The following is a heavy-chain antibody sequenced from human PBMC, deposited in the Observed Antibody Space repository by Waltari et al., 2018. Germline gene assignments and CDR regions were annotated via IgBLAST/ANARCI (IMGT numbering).Heavy chain of an antibody. V-gene: IGHV3-7*01. CDR2: IKEDGNEK. J-gene: IGHJ4*01. D-gene: IGHD7-27*01. Sequence: EVQLVESGGALVHHGGSLRLSCAASGFTFSPYWMHWVRQAPGKGLEWVADIKEDGNEKYYLNSVEGRFTISRDNAKNSLFLQMNSLRADDTAVYYCVRDANWGKFDYWGHGTLVTVSS. CDR1: GFTFSPYW. CDR3: VRDANWGKFDY.